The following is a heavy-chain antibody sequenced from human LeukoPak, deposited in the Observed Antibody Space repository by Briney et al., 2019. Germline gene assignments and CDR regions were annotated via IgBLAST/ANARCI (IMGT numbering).Heavy chain of an antibody. CDR2: ISGSGGST. CDR1: GFTFSSYG. J-gene: IGHJ4*02. V-gene: IGHV3-23*01. D-gene: IGHD3-22*01. Sequence: GGSLRLSCAASGFTFSSYGMSWVRQAPGKGLEWVSAISGSGGSTYYADSVKGRFTISRDNSKNTLYLQMNSLRAEDTAVYYCAKPSTSYDSSGYYHFDYWGQGTLVTVSS. CDR3: AKPSTSYDSSGYYHFDY.